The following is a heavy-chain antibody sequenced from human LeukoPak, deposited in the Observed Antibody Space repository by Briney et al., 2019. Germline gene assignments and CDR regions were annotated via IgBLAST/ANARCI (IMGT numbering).Heavy chain of an antibody. D-gene: IGHD4-23*01. V-gene: IGHV4-59*01. Sequence: PSETLSLTCTVSGGSISSYYWSWIRLPPGKGLEWIGYIYYSGSTNYNPSLKSRVTISVDTSKNQFSLKLSSVTAADTAVYYCARVPDYGGNRPFYYYYYYMDVWGKGTTVTVSS. CDR2: IYYSGST. CDR3: ARVPDYGGNRPFYYYYYYMDV. J-gene: IGHJ6*03. CDR1: GGSISSYY.